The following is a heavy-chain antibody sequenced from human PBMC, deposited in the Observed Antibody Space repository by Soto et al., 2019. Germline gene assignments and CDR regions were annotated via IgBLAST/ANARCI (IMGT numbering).Heavy chain of an antibody. CDR2: ISAYNGNT. D-gene: IGHD5-12*01. J-gene: IGHJ5*02. CDR1: GYTFTSYG. Sequence: ASVKVSCKASGYTFTSYGISWVRQAPGQGLEWMGWISAYNGNTNYAQKLQGRVTMTTDTSTSTAYMELRSLRSDDTAVYYCGRDCGYDRPFWFDPWGQGTLVTVSS. V-gene: IGHV1-18*01. CDR3: GRDCGYDRPFWFDP.